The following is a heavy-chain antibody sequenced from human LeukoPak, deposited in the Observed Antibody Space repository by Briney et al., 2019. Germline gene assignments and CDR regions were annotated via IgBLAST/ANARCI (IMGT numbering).Heavy chain of an antibody. CDR1: GFTFGDYA. CDR2: IRSKAYGGTT. CDR3: TRGDLIAPFDY. Sequence: PGGSLRLSCTGSGFTFGDYAMSWVRQAPGKGLEWVGFIRSKAYGGTTEYAASVKGRFTISRDDSKSIAYLQMNSLKTEDTAVYYCTRGDLIAPFDYWGQGTLVTVSS. J-gene: IGHJ4*02. V-gene: IGHV3-49*04. D-gene: IGHD6-13*01.